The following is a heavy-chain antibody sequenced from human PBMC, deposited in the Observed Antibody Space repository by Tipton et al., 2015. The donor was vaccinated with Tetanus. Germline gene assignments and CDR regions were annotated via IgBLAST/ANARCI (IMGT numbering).Heavy chain of an antibody. CDR3: AKEALGVLNL. J-gene: IGHJ6*04. CDR1: GFTFKSYT. D-gene: IGHD1-14*01. CDR2: ISGSRLTP. Sequence: SLRLSCAASGFTFKSYTMNWFRQAPGNGLEWVAAISGSRLTPYYADSLKGRLTISRDNSKNTLSLQLNRLRADDTAIYYCAKEALGVLNLWGKGTTVIVSS. V-gene: IGHV3-23*01.